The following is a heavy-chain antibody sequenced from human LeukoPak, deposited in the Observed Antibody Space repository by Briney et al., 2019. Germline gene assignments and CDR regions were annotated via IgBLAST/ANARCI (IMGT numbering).Heavy chain of an antibody. Sequence: GXSLRLSCAASGFTFSSYWMSWVRQAQGKGLEWVANIKQDGSEKYYVDSVKGRFTISRDNAKNSLYLQMNSLRAEDTAVYYCARGARQWLVPDFDYWGQGTLVTVSS. CDR3: ARGARQWLVPDFDY. CDR2: IKQDGSEK. CDR1: GFTFSSYW. D-gene: IGHD6-19*01. J-gene: IGHJ4*02. V-gene: IGHV3-7*01.